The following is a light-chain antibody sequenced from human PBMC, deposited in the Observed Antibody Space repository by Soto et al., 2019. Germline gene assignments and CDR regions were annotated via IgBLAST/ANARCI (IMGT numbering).Light chain of an antibody. CDR1: QTIDSY. V-gene: IGKV1-39*01. CDR3: QQSYNIPT. CDR2: AAS. Sequence: DLQMTQSPSSLSASVGDRVTITCRASQTIDSYLNWYQQKPGKAPKLLISAASSLQSGVPSRFSGSRSGTDFTLTISSLQPEDFATYYCQQSYNIPTFGQGTKLDIK. J-gene: IGKJ2*01.